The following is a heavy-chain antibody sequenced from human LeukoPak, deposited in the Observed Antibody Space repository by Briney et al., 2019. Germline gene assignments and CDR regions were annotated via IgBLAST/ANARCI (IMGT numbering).Heavy chain of an antibody. Sequence: QPGRSLRLSCAASGFTFSSYAMHWVRQAPGKGLEWVAVISYDGSNKYYADSVKGRFTISRDNSKNTLYLQMNSLRAEDTAVYYCARGSSDWLDVHFDYWGQGTLVTVSS. CDR1: GFTFSSYA. J-gene: IGHJ4*02. CDR3: ARGSSDWLDVHFDY. D-gene: IGHD6-19*01. CDR2: ISYDGSNK. V-gene: IGHV3-30-3*01.